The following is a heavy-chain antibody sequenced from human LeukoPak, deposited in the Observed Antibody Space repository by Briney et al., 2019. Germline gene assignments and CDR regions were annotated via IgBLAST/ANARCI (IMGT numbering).Heavy chain of an antibody. CDR2: ISSSSSTI. CDR3: AREVIAAAGSGCFDY. D-gene: IGHD6-13*01. CDR1: GLTFSSYS. Sequence: GGSLRLSCAASGLTFSSYSMNWVRQAPGKGLEWVSYISSSSSTIYYADSVKGRFTISRDNAKNSLYLQMNSLRAEDTAVYYCAREVIAAAGSGCFDYWGQGTLVTVSS. V-gene: IGHV3-48*01. J-gene: IGHJ4*02.